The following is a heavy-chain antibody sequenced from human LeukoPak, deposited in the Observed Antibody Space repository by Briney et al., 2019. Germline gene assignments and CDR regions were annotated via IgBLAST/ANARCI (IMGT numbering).Heavy chain of an antibody. CDR3: ARFRYSGYYFDY. J-gene: IGHJ4*02. Sequence: ASVKVSCKASGYTFTSYGISWVRQAPGQGLEWMGWISAYNGNTNYAQKLQGRVTITTDTSTSTAYMELRSLRSDDTAVYYCARFRYSGYYFDYWGQGTLVTVSS. CDR1: GYTFTSYG. CDR2: ISAYNGNT. V-gene: IGHV1-18*04. D-gene: IGHD5-12*01.